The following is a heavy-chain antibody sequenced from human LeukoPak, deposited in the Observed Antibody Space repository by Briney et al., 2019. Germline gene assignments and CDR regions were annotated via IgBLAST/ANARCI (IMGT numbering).Heavy chain of an antibody. D-gene: IGHD3-10*01. CDR3: TTYGSGRKFDY. CDR2: IKKKGDGGTT. Sequence: GGSLRLSCAASGFPFSDDWMSWVRQAPGKGLEWVGRIKKKGDGGTTDYAAPVKGRFTISRDDSTNTLYLQMNSLKSEDTAVYYCTTYGSGRKFDYWGQGILVTVSS. CDR1: GFPFSDDW. J-gene: IGHJ4*02. V-gene: IGHV3-15*01.